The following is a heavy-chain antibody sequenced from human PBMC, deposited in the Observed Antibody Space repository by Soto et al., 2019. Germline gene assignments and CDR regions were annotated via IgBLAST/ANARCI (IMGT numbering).Heavy chain of an antibody. CDR3: AKEGYYDFWSGYSPAYYFDY. CDR2: ISGSGGST. Sequence: GGSLRLSCAASGFTFSSYAMSWVRQAPGKGLEWVSAISGSGGSTYYADSVKGRFTISRDNSKNTLYLQMNSLRAEDTAVYYCAKEGYYDFWSGYSPAYYFDYWGQGTLVTFSS. J-gene: IGHJ4*02. D-gene: IGHD3-3*01. V-gene: IGHV3-23*01. CDR1: GFTFSSYA.